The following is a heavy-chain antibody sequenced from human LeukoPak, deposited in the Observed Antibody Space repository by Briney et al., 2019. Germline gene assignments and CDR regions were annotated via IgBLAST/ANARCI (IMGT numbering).Heavy chain of an antibody. D-gene: IGHD3-10*01. J-gene: IGHJ3*02. CDR2: ISAYNGNT. V-gene: IGHV1-18*01. CDR3: ARPPFPYYYGSGSSRTDDAFDI. Sequence: GASVKVSCKASGYTFTSYGISWVRQAPGQGLEWMGWISAYNGNTNYAQKLQGRVTMTTDTSTSTAYTELRSLRSDDTAVYYCARPPFPYYYGSGSSRTDDAFDIWGQGTMVTVSS. CDR1: GYTFTSYG.